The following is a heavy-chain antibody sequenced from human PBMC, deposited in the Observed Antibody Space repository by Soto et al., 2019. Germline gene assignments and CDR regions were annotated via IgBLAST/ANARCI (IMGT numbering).Heavy chain of an antibody. CDR2: ISYDGSNK. Sequence: QVQLVESGGGVVQPGRSLRLSCAASGFTFSSYGMHWVRQALGKGLEWVAVISYDGSNKYYADSVKGRFTISRDNSKNTLYLQMNSLRAEDTAVYYCAKVPLYSGSGLFAYWGQGTLVTVSS. CDR3: AKVPLYSGSGLFAY. J-gene: IGHJ4*02. CDR1: GFTFSSYG. D-gene: IGHD3-10*01. V-gene: IGHV3-30*18.